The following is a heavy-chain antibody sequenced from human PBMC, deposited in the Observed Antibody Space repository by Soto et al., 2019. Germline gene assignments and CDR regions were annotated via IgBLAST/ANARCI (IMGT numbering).Heavy chain of an antibody. V-gene: IGHV3-23*01. CDR3: ATHLFSMVRGISPFDY. CDR1: GFTFSSND. J-gene: IGHJ4*02. Sequence: EVQLLESGGGLVQPGGALRLSCAASGFTFSSNDMTWVRQAPGKGLEWVSTISSSGAFTYHADSVRGRSIISRDSSKNTVYLKMNSLRAEDTAVYYCATHLFSMVRGISPFDYWGQGTLVTVSS. D-gene: IGHD3-10*01. CDR2: ISSSGAFT.